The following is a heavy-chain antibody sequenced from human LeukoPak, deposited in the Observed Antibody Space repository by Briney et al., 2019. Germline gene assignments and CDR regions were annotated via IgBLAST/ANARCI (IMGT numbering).Heavy chain of an antibody. CDR3: ARSASLFFDY. Sequence: SETLSLTCTVSGGSISSYYWSWIRQPPGKGLEWIGYIYTSGSTNYNPSLKSRVTISVDTSMNQFSLKLSSVTAADTAVYYCARSASLFFDYWGQGTLVTVSS. V-gene: IGHV4-4*09. CDR2: IYTSGST. D-gene: IGHD3-3*01. J-gene: IGHJ4*02. CDR1: GGSISSYY.